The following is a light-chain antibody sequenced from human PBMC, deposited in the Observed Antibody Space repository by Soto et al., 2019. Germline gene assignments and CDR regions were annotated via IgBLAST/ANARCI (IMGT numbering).Light chain of an antibody. V-gene: IGKV1-39*01. CDR1: QTISRY. CDR2: AAS. CDR3: QQSYSTPTWT. Sequence: DIQMSQSPSSLSASVRDRVTITCRASQTISRYLNWYQQKPGKAPKLLIFAASSLQSGVPSRFSGSGSGTDFTLTISSLQPEDFATYYCQQSYSTPTWTFGQGTKVEIK. J-gene: IGKJ1*01.